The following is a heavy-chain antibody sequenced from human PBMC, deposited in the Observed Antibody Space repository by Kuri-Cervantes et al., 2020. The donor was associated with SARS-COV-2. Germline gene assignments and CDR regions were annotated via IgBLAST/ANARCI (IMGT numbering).Heavy chain of an antibody. J-gene: IGHJ6*02. CDR3: VKDQRTYYDFWSGPQAGMDV. D-gene: IGHD3-3*01. CDR1: GFTFSSYA. CDR2: IGTAGDT. Sequence: GESLKISCAASGFTFSSYAMSWVRQATGKGLEWVSAIGTAGDTYYPGSVKGRFTISRENAKNTLYLQMSSLRAEDTAVYYCVKDQRTYYDFWSGPQAGMDVWGQGTTVTVSS. V-gene: IGHV3-13*04.